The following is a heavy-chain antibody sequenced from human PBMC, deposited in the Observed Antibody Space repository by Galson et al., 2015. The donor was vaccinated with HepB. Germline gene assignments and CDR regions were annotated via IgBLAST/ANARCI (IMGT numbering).Heavy chain of an antibody. CDR1: GGSISSSSYY. V-gene: IGHV4-39*01. Sequence: ETLSLTCTVSGGSISSSSYYWGWIRQPPGKGLEWIGSIYYSGSTYYNPSLKSRVTISVDTSKNQFSLKLSSVTAADTAVYYCTRLGRFSGSYCCWGQGTLVTVSS. CDR2: IYYSGST. CDR3: TRLGRFSGSYCC. J-gene: IGHJ4*02. D-gene: IGHD1-26*01.